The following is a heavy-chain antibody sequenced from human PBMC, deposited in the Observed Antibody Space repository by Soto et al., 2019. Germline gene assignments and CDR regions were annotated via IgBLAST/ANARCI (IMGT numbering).Heavy chain of an antibody. V-gene: IGHV3-30*18. CDR3: AKGGAIFGVITH. J-gene: IGHJ4*02. CDR1: GFNFSDYG. Sequence: QVHLVESGGGVVQPGRSLRLSCAASGFNFSDYGIHWVRQAPGKGLEWVAVISYDGGNKYYADSVKGRFTISRDNSKNTLYLQMNGLRSDDTAMYYCAKGGAIFGVITHWGQGTLVTVSS. D-gene: IGHD3-3*01. CDR2: ISYDGGNK.